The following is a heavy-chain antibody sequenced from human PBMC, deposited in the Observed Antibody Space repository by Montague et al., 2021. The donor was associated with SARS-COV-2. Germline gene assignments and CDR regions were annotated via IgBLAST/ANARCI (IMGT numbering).Heavy chain of an antibody. V-gene: IGHV3-33*08. J-gene: IGHJ6*04. Sequence: SLRLSCAASGFTFSSYDMHWVRQAPGKGLEWVAVIWYDGSNQYYVDSVKGRFTISRDNSKNTLYLQMNSLRAEDTAVYYCAREYSSPRWFGEYNRYGMDVWGKGTTVTVSS. CDR1: GFTFSSYD. CDR3: AREYSSPRWFGEYNRYGMDV. D-gene: IGHD3-10*01. CDR2: IWYDGSNQ.